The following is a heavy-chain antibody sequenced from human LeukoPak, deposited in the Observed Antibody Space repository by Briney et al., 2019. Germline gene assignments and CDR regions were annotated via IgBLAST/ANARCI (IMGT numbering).Heavy chain of an antibody. CDR1: GYTFTSYY. J-gene: IGHJ6*02. V-gene: IGHV1-46*01. CDR2: INPSGGST. CDR3: ASSYCSSTSCHDYYYYGMDV. D-gene: IGHD2-2*01. Sequence: ASVKVSCKASGYTFTSYYMHWVRQAPGQGLEWMGIINPSGGSTSYAQKFQGGVTMTRDTSTSTVYMELSSLRSEDTAVYYCASSYCSSTSCHDYYYYGMDVWGQGTTVTVSS.